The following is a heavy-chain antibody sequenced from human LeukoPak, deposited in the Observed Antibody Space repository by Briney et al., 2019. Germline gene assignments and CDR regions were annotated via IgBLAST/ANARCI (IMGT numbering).Heavy chain of an antibody. V-gene: IGHV1-2*02. CDR2: INPNSGGT. D-gene: IGHD1-26*01. CDR3: ARDLANSGSYYHSQYYFDY. J-gene: IGHJ4*02. Sequence: GYTXXXYYMHWVRQAPGQGLEWMGWINPNSGGTNYAQKFQGRVTMTRDTSISTAYMELSRLRSDDTAVYYCARDLANSGSYYHSQYYFDYWGQGTLVTVSS. CDR1: GYTXXXYY.